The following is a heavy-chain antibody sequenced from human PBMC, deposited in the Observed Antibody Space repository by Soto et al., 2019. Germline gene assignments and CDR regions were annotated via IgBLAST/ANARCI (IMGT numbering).Heavy chain of an antibody. Sequence: PGGSLRLSCAASGFTFSSYAMSWVRQAPGKGLEWVSAISGSGGSTYCADSVKGRFTISRDNSKNTLYLQMNSLRAEDTAVYYCAKDRKYYHDSSGTWGQGTLVTVSS. V-gene: IGHV3-23*01. CDR2: ISGSGGST. CDR1: GFTFSSYA. D-gene: IGHD3-22*01. CDR3: AKDRKYYHDSSGT. J-gene: IGHJ5*02.